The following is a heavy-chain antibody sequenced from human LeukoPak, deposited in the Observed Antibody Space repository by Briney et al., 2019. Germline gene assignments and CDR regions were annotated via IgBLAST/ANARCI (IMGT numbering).Heavy chain of an antibody. CDR3: ARDYYYDSSGYLSGDAFDI. Sequence: ASVKVSCKASGGTFSSYAISWVRQAPGQGLEWMGGIIPIFGTANYAQKFQGRVTITADKSTSTAYMELSSLRSEDTAVYYCARDYYYDSSGYLSGDAFDIWGQGTMVTVSS. CDR2: IIPIFGTA. CDR1: GGTFSSYA. D-gene: IGHD3-22*01. V-gene: IGHV1-69*06. J-gene: IGHJ3*02.